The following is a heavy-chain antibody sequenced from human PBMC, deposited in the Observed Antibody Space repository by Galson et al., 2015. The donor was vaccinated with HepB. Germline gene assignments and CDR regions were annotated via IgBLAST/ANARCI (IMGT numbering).Heavy chain of an antibody. V-gene: IGHV4-59*01. CDR3: ARGGVDQQLEPWGMDV. J-gene: IGHJ6*02. CDR1: GGSISSYY. D-gene: IGHD6-13*01. CDR2: IYYSGST. Sequence: QVQLQESGPGLVKPSETLSLTCTVSGGSISSYYWSWIRQPPGKGLEWIGYIYYSGSTNYNPSLKSRVTISVDTSKNQFSLKLSSVTAADTAVYYCARGGVDQQLEPWGMDVWGQGTTVTVSS.